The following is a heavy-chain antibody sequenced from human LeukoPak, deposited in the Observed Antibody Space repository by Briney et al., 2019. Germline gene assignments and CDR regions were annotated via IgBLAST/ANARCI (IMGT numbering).Heavy chain of an antibody. CDR1: GFTFSRNA. V-gene: IGHV3-23*01. D-gene: IGHD3-22*01. Sequence: PGGSLRLSCAASGFTFSRNAMSWVRQAPGKGLEWVSGISGSGDNTYYADSVKGRFTISRDNSKNTLYVQVNSLGTEDTAAYYCAKGSYYDSSGSFYFDYWGQGTLVTVSS. J-gene: IGHJ4*02. CDR2: ISGSGDNT. CDR3: AKGSYYDSSGSFYFDY.